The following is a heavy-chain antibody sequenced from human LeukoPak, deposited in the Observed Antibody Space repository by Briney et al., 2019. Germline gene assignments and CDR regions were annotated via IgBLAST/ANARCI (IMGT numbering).Heavy chain of an antibody. J-gene: IGHJ5*02. Sequence: SETLSLTCTVSGGSISSYYWSWIRQPPGKGLEWIAYISDIGSINYNPSLKSRVTISVDTSKNQFSLKLSSVTAADTAVYYCAREMVPAAINGFDPWGQGTLVTVSS. CDR1: GGSISSYY. CDR3: AREMVPAAINGFDP. D-gene: IGHD2-2*02. CDR2: ISDIGSI. V-gene: IGHV4-59*01.